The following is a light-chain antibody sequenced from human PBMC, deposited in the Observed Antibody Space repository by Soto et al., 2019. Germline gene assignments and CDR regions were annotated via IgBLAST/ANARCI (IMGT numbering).Light chain of an antibody. V-gene: IGKV1-39*01. Sequence: DIHMTQSPSSLSASIGYRFTITCRASQTMSSYLNWYQQKPVKAPKLLIYVASSLQSEVPSRISGSGSATDLTLTISSLQPEDFETYYYQQSYSNPYPLGQGTKL. CDR1: QTMSSY. CDR3: QQSYSNPYP. J-gene: IGKJ2*01. CDR2: VAS.